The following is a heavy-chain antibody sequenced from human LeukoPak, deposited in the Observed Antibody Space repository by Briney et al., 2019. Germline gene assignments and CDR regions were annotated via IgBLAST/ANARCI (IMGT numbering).Heavy chain of an antibody. CDR3: ARGYPLSTTAAGTYFQH. CDR2: INPNSGDT. V-gene: IGHV1-2*02. CDR1: GYTFTDYY. Sequence: GASVKVSCKASGYTFTDYYMHWVRQAPGQGLEWMGWINPNSGDTNYAQKFQGRVTMTRDTSISTAYMELSRLRSDDTAVYYCARGYPLSTTAAGTYFQHWGQGTLVTVSS. J-gene: IGHJ1*01. D-gene: IGHD6-13*01.